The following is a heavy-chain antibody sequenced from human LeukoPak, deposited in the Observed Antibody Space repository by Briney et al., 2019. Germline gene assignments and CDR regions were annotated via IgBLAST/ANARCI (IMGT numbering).Heavy chain of an antibody. J-gene: IGHJ4*02. CDR2: ISGSGDNT. CDR3: AKDYSHQALNFDY. V-gene: IGHV3-23*01. CDR1: GFTFTTYA. D-gene: IGHD2-21*01. Sequence: GGSLRLSCTASGFTFTTYAMSWVRQAPGKGLEWVSSISGSGDNTYYADSVKGRFTISRDNSKNTLYLQMNSLRAEDTAVYYRAKDYSHQALNFDYWGQGTLLTVSS.